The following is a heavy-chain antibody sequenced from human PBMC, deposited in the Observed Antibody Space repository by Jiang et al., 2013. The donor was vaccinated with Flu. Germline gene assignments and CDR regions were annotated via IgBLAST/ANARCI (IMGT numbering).Heavy chain of an antibody. Sequence: VQLLESGGGVVQPGRSLRLSCAASGFTFSSYAMHWVRQAPGKGLEWVAVISYDGSNKYYADSVKGRFTISRDNSKNTLYLQMNSLRAEDTAVYYCARSGIQLFPNREYYYYYG. D-gene: IGHD5-18*01. CDR3: ARSGIQLFPNREYYYYYG. CDR1: GFTFSSYA. CDR2: ISYDGSNK. J-gene: IGHJ6*01. V-gene: IGHV3-30-3*01.